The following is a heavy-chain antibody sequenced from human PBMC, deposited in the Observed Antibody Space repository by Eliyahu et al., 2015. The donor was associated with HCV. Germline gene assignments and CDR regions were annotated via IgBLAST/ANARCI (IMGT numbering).Heavy chain of an antibody. J-gene: IGHJ4*02. CDR1: GGSISNYY. CDR2: FYYSGST. D-gene: IGHD1-1*01. Sequence: QVQLQESGPGLVKPSETLSLTCTVSGGSISNYYWSWIRQPPGKGLEWIGFFYYSGSTNYNPSLKSRVSISVDTSKNLFSLTLISVTAADTAVYYCAGVELSHPWSFDYWGQGTLVTVSS. CDR3: AGVELSHPWSFDY. V-gene: IGHV4-59*01.